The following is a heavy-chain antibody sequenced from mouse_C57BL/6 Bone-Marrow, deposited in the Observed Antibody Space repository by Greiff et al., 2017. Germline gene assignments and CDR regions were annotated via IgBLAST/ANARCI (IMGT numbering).Heavy chain of an antibody. D-gene: IGHD2-4*01. CDR2: IDPSDSET. CDR3: ARSGVYYDYARLDY. V-gene: IGHV1-52*01. CDR1: GYTFTSYW. Sequence: QVQLQQPGAELVRPGSSVKLSCKASGYTFTSYWMRWVKQRPIQGLEWIGNIDPSDSETNYNQKFKDKATLTVDKSSSTASMQLSSLTSEDAAVYYCARSGVYYDYARLDYWGQGTLVTVSA. J-gene: IGHJ3*01.